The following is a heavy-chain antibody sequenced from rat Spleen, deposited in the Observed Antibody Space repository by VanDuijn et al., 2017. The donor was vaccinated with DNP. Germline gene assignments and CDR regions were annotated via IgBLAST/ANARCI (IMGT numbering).Heavy chain of an antibody. CDR3: ATFYYYGSRYFDY. CDR2: ISPSGGTA. V-gene: IGHV5-19*01. D-gene: IGHD1-2*01. J-gene: IGHJ2*01. CDR1: GFTFSNYG. Sequence: EVQLVESGGGLVQPGRSLKVSCAASGFTFSNYGMHWIRQAPTKGLEWVASISPSGGTAYYRDSVKGRFTISRNNAKSTLYLQMDSLRSEDTATYYCATFYYYGSRYFDYWGQGVMVTVSS.